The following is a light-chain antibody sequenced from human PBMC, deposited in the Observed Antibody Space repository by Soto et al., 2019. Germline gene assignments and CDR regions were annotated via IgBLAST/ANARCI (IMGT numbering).Light chain of an antibody. V-gene: IGKV1-5*03. CDR2: KAS. CDR3: QHYNSYSEA. CDR1: QTISSW. J-gene: IGKJ1*01. Sequence: DIRMTQSPSTLSGSVGDRVTITCRASQTISSWLAWYQQKPGKAPKLLIYKASTLKSGVPSRFSGSGSGTEFTLTISSLQPDDFATYSCQHYNSYSEAFGQGTKVDIK.